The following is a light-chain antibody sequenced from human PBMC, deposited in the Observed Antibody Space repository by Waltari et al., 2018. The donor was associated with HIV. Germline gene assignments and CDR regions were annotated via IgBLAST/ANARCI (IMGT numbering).Light chain of an antibody. CDR3: AAWDDSLSAWV. V-gene: IGLV1-47*01. J-gene: IGLJ3*02. CDR2: RDN. Sequence: QSVLTQPPSASGTPGQRVTISCSGSTSNIGNNYVYWYQHLPGTAPTLLLYRDNQRPSGVPDRFSGSKSGTSASLAISGLRSDDEADYYCAAWDDSLSAWVFGGGTKLTVL. CDR1: TSNIGNNY.